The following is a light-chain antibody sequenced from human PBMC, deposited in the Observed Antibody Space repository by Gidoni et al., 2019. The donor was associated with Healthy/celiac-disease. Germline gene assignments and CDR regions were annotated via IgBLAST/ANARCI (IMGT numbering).Light chain of an antibody. J-gene: IGLJ1*01. Sequence: QSALTQPASVWGSPGQSITISCTGTSSDVGGYNYVSWYQQHPGKAPKLMIHEVSNRPSGVSNRFSGSKSGNTASLTISGLQAEDEADYYCSSYTSSSTLYVFGTGTKVTVL. CDR1: SSDVGGYNY. V-gene: IGLV2-14*01. CDR3: SSYTSSSTLYV. CDR2: EVS.